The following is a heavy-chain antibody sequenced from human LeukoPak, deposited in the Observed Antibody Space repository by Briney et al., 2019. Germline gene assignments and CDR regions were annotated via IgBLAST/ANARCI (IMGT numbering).Heavy chain of an antibody. V-gene: IGHV3-7*01. D-gene: IGHD3-22*01. CDR1: GFTFSSYW. CDR3: ATLYDSSGYYYDFDY. Sequence: GGSLRLSCAASGFTFSSYWMSWVRQAPGKGLEWVANIKQDGSEKYYVDSVKGRFTISRDNAKNSLYLQVNSLRAEDTAVYYCATLYDSSGYYYDFDYWGQGTLVTVSS. J-gene: IGHJ4*02. CDR2: IKQDGSEK.